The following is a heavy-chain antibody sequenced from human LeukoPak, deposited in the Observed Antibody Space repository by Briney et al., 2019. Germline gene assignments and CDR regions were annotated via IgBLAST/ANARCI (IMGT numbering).Heavy chain of an antibody. Sequence: SETLSLTCTVSGASIRTSTYYCGWLRQPPGKGLEWIGSVYSSGSTYYNPSFRSRLTISVDASKNQISLRLRSVTASDTAVYYCATSKTMMTAAGMFDPWGPGTLVTVSS. CDR2: VYSSGST. CDR1: GASIRTSTYY. D-gene: IGHD3-22*01. J-gene: IGHJ5*02. CDR3: ATSKTMMTAAGMFDP. V-gene: IGHV4-39*01.